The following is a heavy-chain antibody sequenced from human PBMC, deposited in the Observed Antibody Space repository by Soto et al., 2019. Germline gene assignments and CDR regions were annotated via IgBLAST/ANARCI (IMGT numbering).Heavy chain of an antibody. CDR3: ASPSGYGLSFDY. J-gene: IGHJ4*02. CDR1: RASISISRYY. Sequence: HSETLSLTRTVSRASISISRYYWAWIHQPPGKGLEWTGSIYYSGSTYYNPSLKSRVTISVDTSKNQFSLKLSSVTAADTAVYYCASPSGYGLSFDYWGQGTLVTVSS. CDR2: IYYSGST. D-gene: IGHD5-12*01. V-gene: IGHV4-39*01.